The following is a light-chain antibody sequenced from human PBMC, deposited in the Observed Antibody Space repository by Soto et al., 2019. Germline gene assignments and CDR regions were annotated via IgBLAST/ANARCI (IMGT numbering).Light chain of an antibody. Sequence: EIVMTQSPATLSVSPGERATLSCRASQSVSSDLAWYQQRPGQAPRLLMYGASTRATGIPARFSGSGSGTDFTLTISSLEPEDFAVYYCQQRSNWPPTFGQGTKVDIK. CDR1: QSVSSD. CDR3: QQRSNWPPT. J-gene: IGKJ1*01. CDR2: GAS. V-gene: IGKV3-11*01.